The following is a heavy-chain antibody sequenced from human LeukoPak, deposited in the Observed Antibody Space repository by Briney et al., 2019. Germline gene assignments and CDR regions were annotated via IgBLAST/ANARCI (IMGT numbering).Heavy chain of an antibody. CDR1: GGSFSGYY. CDR2: INHSGST. Sequence: SETLSLTCAVYGGSFSGYYWSWIRQPPGKGLEWIGEINHSGSTNYNPSLKSRVTISVDTSKNQFSLNLTSVTAADTAVYYCARTCCGYSNYYYYYMDVWGKGTTVTVSS. D-gene: IGHD3-22*01. V-gene: IGHV4-34*01. J-gene: IGHJ6*03. CDR3: ARTCCGYSNYYYYYMDV.